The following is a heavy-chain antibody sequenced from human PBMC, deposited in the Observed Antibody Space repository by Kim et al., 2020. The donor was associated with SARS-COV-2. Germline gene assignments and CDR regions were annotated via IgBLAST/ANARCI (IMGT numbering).Heavy chain of an antibody. J-gene: IGHJ4*02. CDR3: ARDLEKGFDY. CDR2: TI. Sequence: TIYYADSVKGRFTISRDNAKNSLYLQMNSLRAEDTAVYYCARDLEKGFDYWGQGTLVTVSS. V-gene: IGHV3-48*03.